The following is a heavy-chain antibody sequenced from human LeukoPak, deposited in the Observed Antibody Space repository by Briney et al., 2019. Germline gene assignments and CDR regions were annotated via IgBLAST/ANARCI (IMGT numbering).Heavy chain of an antibody. CDR1: GGSISSYY. CDR3: ARVHYGSGIDY. J-gene: IGHJ4*02. Sequence: SETLSLTCTASGGSISSYYWSWIRQPPGKGLEWIGYIYYSGSTNYNPSLKSRVTISVDTSKNQFSLKLSSVTAADTAVYYCARVHYGSGIDYWGQGTLVTVSS. D-gene: IGHD3-10*01. CDR2: IYYSGST. V-gene: IGHV4-59*01.